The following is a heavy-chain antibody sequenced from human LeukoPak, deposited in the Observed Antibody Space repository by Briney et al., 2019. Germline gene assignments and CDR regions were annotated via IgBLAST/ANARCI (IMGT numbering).Heavy chain of an antibody. D-gene: IGHD1-26*01. CDR3: AKDIKWELSLGYFDY. V-gene: IGHV3-9*01. CDR1: GFTFDDYA. Sequence: GRSLRLSCAASGFTFDDYAMHWVRQAPGRGLEWVSGISWNSGSFDYADSVKGRFTISRDNAKNSLYLQMNSLRAEDTALYYCAKDIKWELSLGYFDYWGQGTLVTVSS. CDR2: ISWNSGSF. J-gene: IGHJ4*02.